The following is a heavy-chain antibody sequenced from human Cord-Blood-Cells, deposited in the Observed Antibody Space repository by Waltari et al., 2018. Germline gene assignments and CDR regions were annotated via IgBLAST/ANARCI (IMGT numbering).Heavy chain of an antibody. D-gene: IGHD4-17*01. Sequence: QLQLQESGPGLVKPSETLSLTCTVSGGSISSISSYWGWIRQPPGKGLEWIGSIYYSGSTYYNPSLKSRVTISVDTSKNQFSLKLSSVTAAETAVYYCARHSGDYAIFDYWGQGTLVTVSS. J-gene: IGHJ4*02. V-gene: IGHV4-39*01. CDR1: GGSISSISSY. CDR2: IYYSGST. CDR3: ARHSGDYAIFDY.